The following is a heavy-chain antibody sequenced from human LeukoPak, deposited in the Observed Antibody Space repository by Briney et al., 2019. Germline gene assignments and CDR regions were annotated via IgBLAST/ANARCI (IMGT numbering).Heavy chain of an antibody. V-gene: IGHV1-69-2*01. CDR1: GYTFTDYY. D-gene: IGHD1-26*01. J-gene: IGHJ4*02. CDR3: ASGLLDYFDY. Sequence: ASVKISCKVSGYTFTDYYMHWVQQAPGKGLEWMGLVDPEDGETIYAEKFQGRVTITADTSTDTAYMELSSLRSEDTAVYYCASGLLDYFDYWGQGTLVTVSS. CDR2: VDPEDGET.